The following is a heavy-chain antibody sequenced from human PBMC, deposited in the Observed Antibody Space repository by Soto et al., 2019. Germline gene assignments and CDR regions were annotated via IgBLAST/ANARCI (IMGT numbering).Heavy chain of an antibody. CDR3: AKDRGSSAVASRHYYYYLDD. D-gene: IGHD6-19*01. Sequence: EVQLLESGGGLVQPGGSLRLSCAASGFTFSSYAMSWVRQAPGKGLEWVSAISGSGGSTYYEDSVKGRFTISRDNNKNKLYLQKNSRRAADTAVYYCAKDRGSSAVASRHYYYYLDDWGKGTTVTVSS. CDR1: GFTFSSYA. J-gene: IGHJ6*03. V-gene: IGHV3-23*01. CDR2: ISGSGGST.